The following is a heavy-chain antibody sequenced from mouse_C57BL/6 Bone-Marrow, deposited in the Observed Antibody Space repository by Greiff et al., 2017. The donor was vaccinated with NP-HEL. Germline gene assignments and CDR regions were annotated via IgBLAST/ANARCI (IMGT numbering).Heavy chain of an antibody. V-gene: IGHV1-62-2*01. J-gene: IGHJ1*03. CDR3: ARHGDYFGSSYGYFDV. CDR2: FYPGSGSM. D-gene: IGHD1-1*01. CDR1: GYTFTEYT. Sequence: VQLQQSGAELAKPGASVKLSCKASGYTFTEYTIHWVKQRSGQGLEWIGWFYPGSGSMKYNEKFKDKATLTADKSSSTVYMDLSRLTSEDSAVYFCARHGDYFGSSYGYFDVWGTGTTVTVSS.